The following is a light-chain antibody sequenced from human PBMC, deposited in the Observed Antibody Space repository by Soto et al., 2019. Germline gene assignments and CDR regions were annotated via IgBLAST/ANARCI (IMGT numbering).Light chain of an antibody. CDR2: GAS. J-gene: IGKJ3*01. V-gene: IGKV3-15*01. CDR3: KQYNNWPFT. Sequence: EIVMTQSPATLSVSPGERATLSCRASQSVSSNLAWYQQKPGQAPRLLIYGASTRATGIPARFSGSGSGTEFTLTISRLQSEDFAVYYCKQYNNWPFTFGPGTKVDIK. CDR1: QSVSSN.